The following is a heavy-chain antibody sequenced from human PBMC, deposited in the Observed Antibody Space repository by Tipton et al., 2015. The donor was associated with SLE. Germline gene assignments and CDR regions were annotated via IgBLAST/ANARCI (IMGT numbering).Heavy chain of an antibody. CDR2: IYYSGST. V-gene: IGHV4-39*07. CDR1: GGSISSSSYY. J-gene: IGHJ4*02. Sequence: TLSLTCTVSGGSISSSSYYWGWIRQPPGKGLEWIGSIYYSGSTYYNPSLKSRVTISVDTSKNQFSLKLSPVTAADTAVYFCARARDSRYSSGWYHDWWGQGTLVTVSS. CDR3: ARARDSRYSSGWYHDW. D-gene: IGHD6-19*01.